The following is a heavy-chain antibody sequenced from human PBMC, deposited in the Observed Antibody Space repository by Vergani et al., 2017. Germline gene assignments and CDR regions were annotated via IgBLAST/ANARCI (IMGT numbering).Heavy chain of an antibody. CDR3: TKGSRGYTGYFFDY. CDR2: LTGGGGST. D-gene: IGHD5-12*01. Sequence: EVQLLESGGSLKQPGGSVRLSCAASGFTFSTYAMHWVRQAPGKGLEWVSALTGGGGSTYYADSFKGRFIISRDNSKNTLHLQMNSLRADDTAVYYCTKGSRGYTGYFFDYWGQGTLATVSS. J-gene: IGHJ4*02. CDR1: GFTFSTYA. V-gene: IGHV3-23*01.